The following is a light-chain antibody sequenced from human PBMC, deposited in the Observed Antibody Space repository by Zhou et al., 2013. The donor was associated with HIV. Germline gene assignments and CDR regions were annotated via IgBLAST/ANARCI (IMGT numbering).Light chain of an antibody. CDR1: QSLVHSDGNTY. CDR3: MQGTHWPLA. V-gene: IGKV2-30*02. Sequence: DVVMTQSPLSLPVTLGQPASISCRSSQSLVHSDGNTYLNWFQQRPGQSPRHLIYKVSNRDSGVPDRFSGSGSGTDFTLKINRVEAEDVGVYYCMQGTHWPLAFGQGTKVEIK. CDR2: KVS. J-gene: IGKJ1*01.